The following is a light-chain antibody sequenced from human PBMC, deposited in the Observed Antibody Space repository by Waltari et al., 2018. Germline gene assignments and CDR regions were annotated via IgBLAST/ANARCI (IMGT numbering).Light chain of an antibody. CDR2: RDS. V-gene: IGLV1-47*01. CDR3: ASWDDILIGRL. CDR1: TSTIGNNF. J-gene: IGLJ2*01. Sequence: QSVLTQPPSASAAPGQRVNISCSGSTSTIGNNFVYGYQQLPGTAPRLVIHRDSQRPSGIPDRFSGSKSGTSASLAISGLRSEDEADYYCASWDDILIGRLFGGGTKLTVL.